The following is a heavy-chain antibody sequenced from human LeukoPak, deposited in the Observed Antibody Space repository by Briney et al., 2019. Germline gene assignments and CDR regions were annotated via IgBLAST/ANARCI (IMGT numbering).Heavy chain of an antibody. Sequence: MASETLSLTCTVSGGSISSGSYYWSWIRQPAGKGLEWIGRIYTSGSTNYNPSLNSRVTISVDTSKNQFSLRLTSVTAADTAVYYCARDDGSYNTFDSWGQGTLVTVSS. D-gene: IGHD1-26*01. CDR1: GGSISSGSYY. CDR2: IYTSGST. CDR3: ARDDGSYNTFDS. J-gene: IGHJ4*02. V-gene: IGHV4-61*02.